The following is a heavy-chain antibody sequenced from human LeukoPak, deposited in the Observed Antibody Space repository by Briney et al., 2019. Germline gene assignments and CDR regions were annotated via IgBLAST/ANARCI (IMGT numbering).Heavy chain of an antibody. CDR3: AKGRFLEWSEVYYFDY. D-gene: IGHD3-3*01. Sequence: GPLRLSCAASGFTFSSYGMHWVRQAPGKGLEWVAFIRYDGSNKYYADSVKGRFTISRDNSKNTLYLQMNSLRAEDTAAYYCAKGRFLEWSEVYYFDYWGQGTLVTVSS. CDR1: GFTFSSYG. V-gene: IGHV3-30*02. J-gene: IGHJ4*02. CDR2: IRYDGSNK.